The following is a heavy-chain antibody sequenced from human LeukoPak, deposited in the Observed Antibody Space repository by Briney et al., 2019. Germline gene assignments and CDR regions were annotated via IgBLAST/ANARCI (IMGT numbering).Heavy chain of an antibody. D-gene: IGHD3-22*01. CDR1: VYTFTNYD. J-gene: IGHJ4*02. CDR3: AAGYYDSSGYYFSDY. V-gene: IGHV1-8*03. Sequence: GASVTVSFLASVYTFTNYDINGVRPAAGQGLAGMGWMNPNSGNTGYAQKFQGRVTITRNTSISAAYMELSRLRAEDTAVYYCAAGYYDSSGYYFSDYWGQGTLVTVFS. CDR2: MNPNSGNT.